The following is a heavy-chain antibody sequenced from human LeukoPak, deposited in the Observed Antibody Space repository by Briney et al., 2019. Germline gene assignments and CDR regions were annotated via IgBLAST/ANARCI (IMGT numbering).Heavy chain of an antibody. Sequence: ASVKVSCKASGGTFSSYAISWVRQAPGQGLEWMGRIIPILGIANYAQKFQGRVTITADKSTSTAYMELSSLRSEDTAVYYCASAPYYYDSSGYYRGYYSDYWGQGTLVTVSS. V-gene: IGHV1-69*04. CDR3: ASAPYYYDSSGYYRGYYSDY. CDR2: IIPILGIA. J-gene: IGHJ4*02. D-gene: IGHD3-22*01. CDR1: GGTFSSYA.